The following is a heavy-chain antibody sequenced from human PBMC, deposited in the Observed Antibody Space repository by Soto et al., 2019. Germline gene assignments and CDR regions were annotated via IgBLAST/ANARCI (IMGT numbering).Heavy chain of an antibody. V-gene: IGHV4-59*12. CDR2: IYHSGSS. CDR1: GGSISSYY. CDR3: AREGIAAAGTDYYYGMDV. Sequence: PSETLSLTCTVSGGSISSYYWSWIRQPPGKGLEWIGYIYHSGSSNYNPSLKSRVTILLDTSKNQLSLKLSSVTAADTAVYYCAREGIAAAGTDYYYGMDVWGQGTTVTVSS. D-gene: IGHD6-13*01. J-gene: IGHJ6*02.